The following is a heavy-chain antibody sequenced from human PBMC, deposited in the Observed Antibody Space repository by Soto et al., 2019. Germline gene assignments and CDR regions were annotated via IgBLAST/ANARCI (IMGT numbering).Heavy chain of an antibody. CDR3: AKEATYYDFWSGYPPTYFDY. CDR1: GFTFSSYG. V-gene: IGHV3-30*18. CDR2: ISYDGSNK. D-gene: IGHD3-3*01. Sequence: QVQLVESGGGVDQPGRSLRLSCAASGFTFSSYGMHWVRQAPGKGLEWVAVISYDGSNKYYADSVKGRFTISRDNSKNTLYLQMNSLRAEDTAVYYCAKEATYYDFWSGYPPTYFDYWGQGTLVTVSS. J-gene: IGHJ4*02.